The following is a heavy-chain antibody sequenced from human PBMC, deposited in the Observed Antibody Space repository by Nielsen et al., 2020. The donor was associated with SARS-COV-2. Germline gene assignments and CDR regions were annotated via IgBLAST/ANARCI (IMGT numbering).Heavy chain of an antibody. CDR2: ISGSGGST. D-gene: IGHD6-13*01. J-gene: IGHJ4*02. Sequence: WIRQPPGKGLEWVSAISGSGGSTYYADSVKGRFTISRDNSKNTLYLQMNSLRSEDTAVYYCARDLAGPNSSSWYLRFDYWGQGTLVTVSS. CDR3: ARDLAGPNSSSWYLRFDY. V-gene: IGHV3-23*01.